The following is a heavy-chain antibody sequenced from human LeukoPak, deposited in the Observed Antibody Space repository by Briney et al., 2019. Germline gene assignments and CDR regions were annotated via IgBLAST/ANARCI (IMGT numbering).Heavy chain of an antibody. CDR3: AKDGLFLTTELKFFYMDV. V-gene: IGHV3-66*03. J-gene: IGHJ6*03. CDR2: IYSSGNT. Sequence: PGGSLRLSCAASGFTVSSNYMSWVRQAPGKGLEWVSIIYSSGNTYYADSVKGRFTISRDNSKNTLYLQMTSLRAEDTAVYCCAKDGLFLTTELKFFYMDVWGKGTTVTVSS. D-gene: IGHD4-11*01. CDR1: GFTVSSNY.